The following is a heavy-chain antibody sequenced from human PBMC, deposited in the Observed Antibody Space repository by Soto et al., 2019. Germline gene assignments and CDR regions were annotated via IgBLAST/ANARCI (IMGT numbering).Heavy chain of an antibody. D-gene: IGHD4-17*01. Sequence: PENLGIICTMSGGSISIYYWSWIRQPAGKGLDWIGRIYTSGSTNYNPSLKSRVTMSVDTSKNQFSLNLSSVTAADTALYYCARGCYGDWGECGMDVWGQGTTVTFYS. CDR3: ARGCYGDWGECGMDV. V-gene: IGHV4-4*07. CDR1: GGSISIYY. CDR2: IYTSGST. J-gene: IGHJ6*02.